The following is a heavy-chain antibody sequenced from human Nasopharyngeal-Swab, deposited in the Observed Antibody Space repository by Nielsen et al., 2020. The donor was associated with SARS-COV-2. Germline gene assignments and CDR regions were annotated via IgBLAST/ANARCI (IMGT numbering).Heavy chain of an antibody. Sequence: WVRQAPGQRLEWMGWINAGNGNTKYSQKFQGRVIITRDTSASTAYMELSSLRSEDTAVYYCAREGGGLWFRELSSYYYGMDVWGQGTTVTVSS. D-gene: IGHD3-10*01. CDR2: INAGNGNT. V-gene: IGHV1-3*01. CDR3: AREGGGLWFRELSSYYYGMDV. J-gene: IGHJ6*02.